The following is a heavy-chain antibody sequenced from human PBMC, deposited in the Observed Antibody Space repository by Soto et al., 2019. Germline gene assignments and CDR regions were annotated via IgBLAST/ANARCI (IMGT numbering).Heavy chain of an antibody. CDR1: GGSIYTGGFY. Sequence: PSETLSLTCTVSGGSIYTGGFYWSWIRQLPGKGREWLGYIYYTGSTQYTPSLKSRLSISTDTSDNQFSLRLNSVTAADTAVYYCATSLVTSRARVDYWGQGTPVTVS. CDR2: IYYTGST. CDR3: ATSLVTSRARVDY. D-gene: IGHD1-26*01. J-gene: IGHJ4*02. V-gene: IGHV4-31*03.